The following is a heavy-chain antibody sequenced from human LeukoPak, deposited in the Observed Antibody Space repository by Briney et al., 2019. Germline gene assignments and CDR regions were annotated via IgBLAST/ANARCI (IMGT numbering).Heavy chain of an antibody. D-gene: IGHD5-18*01. CDR1: GGTFSSYA. CDR3: ARGRTAMVTGYFDY. J-gene: IGHJ4*02. CDR2: IIPIFGTA. V-gene: IGHV1-69*06. Sequence: SVKVSCKASGGTFSSYAISWVRQAPGQGLEWMGGIIPIFGTANYAQKFQGRVTITADKSTSTAYMELSSLRSEDTAVYYCARGRTAMVTGYFDYWGQGTLVTVSS.